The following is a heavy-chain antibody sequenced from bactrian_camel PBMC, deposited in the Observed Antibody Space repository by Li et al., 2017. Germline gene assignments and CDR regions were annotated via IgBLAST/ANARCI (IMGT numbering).Heavy chain of an antibody. CDR3: ATGEPGADS. CDR1: GFTFSSLF. D-gene: IGHD7*01. J-gene: IGHJ4*01. V-gene: IGHV3S10*01. CDR2: FYSDGRT. Sequence: DVQLVESGGASVQAGGSLRLSCEASGFTFSSLFMNWVRQAPGKELEWVSSFYSDGRTYYADSVKGRFIISRDNAKSTVSLQMNSLKSEDTALYYCATGEPGADSWGQGTQVTVS.